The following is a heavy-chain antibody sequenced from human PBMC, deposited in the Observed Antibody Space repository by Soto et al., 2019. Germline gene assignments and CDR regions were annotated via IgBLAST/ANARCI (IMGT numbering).Heavy chain of an antibody. CDR1: GFTFSDYA. J-gene: IGHJ3*02. CDR2: ISYEGSNT. CDR3: ARPISRIAVNDPFDI. Sequence: TGGSLRLSCAASGFTFSDYAMHWVRQAPGKGLAWVASISYEGSNTYYADSVKGRFTISRDDSKNTLYLQMSGLRVEDTAVYICARPISRIAVNDPFDIWGQGTMVTVSS. V-gene: IGHV3-30*04. D-gene: IGHD3-22*01.